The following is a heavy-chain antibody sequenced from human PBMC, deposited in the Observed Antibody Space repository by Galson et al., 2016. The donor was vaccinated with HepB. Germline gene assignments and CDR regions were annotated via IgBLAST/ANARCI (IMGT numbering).Heavy chain of an antibody. CDR3: AKKMTVGFDYPFGAFEM. CDR1: GFTFGNYA. V-gene: IGHV3-23*01. D-gene: IGHD5-12*01. Sequence: SLRLSCAGSGFTFGNYAMSWVRQAPGKGLEWVSAIGAGGGNTHYAASVRGRFTISRDNSKNTLNLQMNSLRTEAMAVYYCAKKMTVGFDYPFGAFEMWGQGTTVTVSS. CDR2: IGAGGGNT. J-gene: IGHJ3*02.